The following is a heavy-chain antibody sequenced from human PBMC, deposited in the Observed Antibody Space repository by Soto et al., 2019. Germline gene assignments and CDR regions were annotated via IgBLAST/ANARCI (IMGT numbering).Heavy chain of an antibody. CDR1: GGSICGGGYY. D-gene: IGHD2-2*01. CDR2: IYYSGST. V-gene: IGHV4-31*03. CDR3: ASSHCSSTSCYFGSSWFDP. Sequence: SETPSLTCTVCGGSICGGGYYWSWIQQHPGKGLEWIGYIYYSGSTYYNPSLKSRVTISVDTSKNQFSLKLSSVTAADTAVYYCASSHCSSTSCYFGSSWFDPWGQGTLVTVSS. J-gene: IGHJ5*02.